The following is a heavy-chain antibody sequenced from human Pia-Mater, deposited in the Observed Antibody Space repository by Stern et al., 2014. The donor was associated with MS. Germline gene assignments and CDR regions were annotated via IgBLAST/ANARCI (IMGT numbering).Heavy chain of an antibody. CDR2: IIPGLGTT. CDR1: RDTFSHYA. V-gene: IGHV1-69*06. Sequence: VQLVQSGDEVKKPGSSVKVSCKASRDTFSHYALSWVRQAPEHGLEWMGGIIPGLGTTSYPQKFQGRITISADTSTNTLYMELSSLTFEDTAVYFCARDQGDYGSGSEDSWFDPWGQGTLVTVSS. J-gene: IGHJ5*02. D-gene: IGHD3-10*01. CDR3: ARDQGDYGSGSEDSWFDP.